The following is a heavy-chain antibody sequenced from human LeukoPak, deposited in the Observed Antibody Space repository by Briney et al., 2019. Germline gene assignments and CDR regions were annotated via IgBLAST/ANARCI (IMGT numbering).Heavy chain of an antibody. CDR2: IYYSGST. CDR3: ARHGSYQLLFPFDY. Sequence: SETLSLTCTVSGGSISSSSYYWGWIRQPPGKGLEWIGSIYYSGSTYYNPSLKSRVTISVDTSKNQFSLKLSSVTAADTAVYHCARHGSYQLLFPFDYWGQGTLVTVSS. V-gene: IGHV4-39*01. CDR1: GGSISSSSYY. D-gene: IGHD2-2*01. J-gene: IGHJ4*02.